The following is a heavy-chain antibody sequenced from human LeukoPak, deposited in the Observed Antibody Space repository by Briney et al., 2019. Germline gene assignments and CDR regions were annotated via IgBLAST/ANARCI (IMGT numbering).Heavy chain of an antibody. CDR3: ARGPGHTVVVVAAKTVGYMDV. V-gene: IGHV1-2*02. D-gene: IGHD2-15*01. Sequence: GASVKVSCKASGYTFTTYGISWVRQAPGQGLEWMGWINSNSGATNYAPKFQGRVTMTRDTSISTTYMELTRLTSDDAAVYYCARGPGHTVVVVAAKTVGYMDVWGKGTTVTVSS. CDR2: INSNSGAT. J-gene: IGHJ6*03. CDR1: GYTFTTYG.